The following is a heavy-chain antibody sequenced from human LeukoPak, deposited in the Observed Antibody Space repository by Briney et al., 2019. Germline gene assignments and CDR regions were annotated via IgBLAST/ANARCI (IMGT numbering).Heavy chain of an antibody. CDR3: ARVRVSYYGMDV. J-gene: IGHJ6*02. D-gene: IGHD3-3*01. CDR2: INSDGSIT. CDR1: GFTFRDYW. Sequence: GGSLRLSCAASGFTFRDYWMHWVRQVPGKGLLWVSHINSDGSITDYADSVKGRFTISRDNARNTLSLQMDSLRAEDTAVYYCARVRVSYYGMDVWGQGTTVTVSS. V-gene: IGHV3-74*01.